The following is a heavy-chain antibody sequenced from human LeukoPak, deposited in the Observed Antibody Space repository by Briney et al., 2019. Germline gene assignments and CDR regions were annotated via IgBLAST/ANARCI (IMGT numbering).Heavy chain of an antibody. J-gene: IGHJ4*02. CDR1: GYTFTSYA. CDR2: INTNTGNP. Sequence: ASVKVSCKASGYTFTSYAVNWVRQAPGQGLEWMGWINTNTGNPTYAQGFTGRFVFSLDTSVSTAYLQISSLKAEDTAVYYCARERGYYYGSGSRPIDYWGQGTLVTVSS. CDR3: ARERGYYYGSGSRPIDY. D-gene: IGHD3-10*01. V-gene: IGHV7-4-1*02.